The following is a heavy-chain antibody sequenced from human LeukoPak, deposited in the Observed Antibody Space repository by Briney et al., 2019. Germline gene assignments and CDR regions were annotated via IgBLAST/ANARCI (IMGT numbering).Heavy chain of an antibody. V-gene: IGHV3-15*01. D-gene: IGHD4-23*01. J-gene: IGHJ3*02. CDR3: STDPTVVTPEYLAFDI. CDR2: IKSKTDGGTT. CDR1: GFTFSNAW. Sequence: GGSLRLSCAASGFTFSNAWMSWVRQAPGKGLEWVGRIKSKTDGGTTDYAAPVKGRFTISRDDSKNTLYLQLNSLKTEDAAVYYCSTDPTVVTPEYLAFDIWGQGTMVTVSS.